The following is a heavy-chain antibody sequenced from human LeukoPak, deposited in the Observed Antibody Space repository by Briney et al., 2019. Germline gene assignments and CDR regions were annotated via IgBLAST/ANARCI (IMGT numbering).Heavy chain of an antibody. J-gene: IGHJ6*02. D-gene: IGHD3-10*01. CDR1: GFTFSDSW. CDR3: ATPSEGMVRGVIYYYYGMDV. Sequence: GGSLRLSCAASGFTFSDSWMHWVRQVPGKGLVWVSHINTDGNTINYADSVKGRFTISRHNSKNTLYLQMNSLRAEDTAVYYCATPSEGMVRGVIYYYYGMDVWGQGTTVTVSS. CDR2: INTDGNTI. V-gene: IGHV3-74*01.